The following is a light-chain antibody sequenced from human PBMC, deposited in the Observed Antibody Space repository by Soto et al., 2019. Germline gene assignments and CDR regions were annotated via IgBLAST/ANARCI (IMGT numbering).Light chain of an antibody. J-gene: IGKJ1*01. CDR1: QTISSW. V-gene: IGKV1-5*03. Sequence: DIQMTQSPSTLSGSVGDRDTITCRASQTISSWLAWYQQKPGKAPKLLNYKASTLKSGVPSRFSGSGSGTEFTLTISRLQPDDFATYYCQHYNSYSEAFGQGTKVELK. CDR2: KAS. CDR3: QHYNSYSEA.